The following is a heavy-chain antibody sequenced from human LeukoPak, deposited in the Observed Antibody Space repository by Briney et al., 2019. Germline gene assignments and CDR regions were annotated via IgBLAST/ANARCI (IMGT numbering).Heavy chain of an antibody. CDR3: AGTIYYYYGMDV. V-gene: IGHV4-59*01. CDR1: GGSISSYY. J-gene: IGHJ6*02. D-gene: IGHD2-2*01. CDR2: IYYSGST. Sequence: SETLSLTCTVSGGSISSYYWSRIRQPPGKGLEWIGYIYYSGSTNYNPSLKSRVTISVDTSKNQFSLKLSSVTAADTAVYYCAGTIYYYYGMDVWGQGTTVTVSS.